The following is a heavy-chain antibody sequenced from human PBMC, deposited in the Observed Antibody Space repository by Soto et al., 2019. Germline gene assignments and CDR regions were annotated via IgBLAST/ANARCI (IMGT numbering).Heavy chain of an antibody. CDR3: ARSGNSFSYYDY. Sequence: GGSLRLSCAASVFTSKSYSMNLVRQAPGKGLEWVSSISSSSTNVYYADSVKGRFTISRDNAKNSLYLQMNSLRAEDTALYYCARSGNSFSYYDYWGQGTLVTVSS. D-gene: IGHD2-15*01. V-gene: IGHV3-21*01. CDR1: VFTSKSYS. CDR2: ISSSSTNV. J-gene: IGHJ4*02.